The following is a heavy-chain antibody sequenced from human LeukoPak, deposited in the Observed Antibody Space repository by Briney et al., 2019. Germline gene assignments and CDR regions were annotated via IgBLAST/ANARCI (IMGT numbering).Heavy chain of an antibody. D-gene: IGHD1-26*01. CDR2: IYHSGST. CDR1: GGSISSGGYS. V-gene: IGHV4-30-2*01. J-gene: IGHJ4*02. CDR3: ARSPQNNSGTYFDY. Sequence: PSETLSLTCAVSGGSISSGGYSWSWIRQPPGKGLEWIGYIYHSGSTYYNPSLKSRVTISVDRSKNQFSLKLSSVTAADTAVYYCARSPQNNSGTYFDYWGQGTLVTVSS.